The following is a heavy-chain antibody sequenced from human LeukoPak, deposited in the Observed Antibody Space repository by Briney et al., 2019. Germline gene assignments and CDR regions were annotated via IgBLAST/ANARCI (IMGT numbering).Heavy chain of an antibody. CDR1: GFTVSSNY. Sequence: PGGSLRLSCAASGFTVSSNYMNWVRQAPGKGLEWVSIIYSDGDTYYTDSVKGRFTISRDNAKNSLYLQMNSLRAEDTAVYYCARALPSPLYSGSYADAFDIWGQGTMVTVSS. J-gene: IGHJ3*02. D-gene: IGHD1-26*01. CDR3: ARALPSPLYSGSYADAFDI. CDR2: IYSDGDT. V-gene: IGHV3-66*01.